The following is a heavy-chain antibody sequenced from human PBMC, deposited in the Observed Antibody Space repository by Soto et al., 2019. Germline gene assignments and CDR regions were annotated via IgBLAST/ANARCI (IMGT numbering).Heavy chain of an antibody. D-gene: IGHD2-15*01. Sequence: SETLSLTCTVSGGSISSYYWSWIRQPPGKGLEWIGYIYYSGSTNYNPSLKSRVTISVDTSKNQFSLKLSSVTAADTAVYYCARVSEEGRNVVYYFDYWGQGTLVTVSS. CDR2: IYYSGST. V-gene: IGHV4-59*08. J-gene: IGHJ4*02. CDR3: ARVSEEGRNVVYYFDY. CDR1: GGSISSYY.